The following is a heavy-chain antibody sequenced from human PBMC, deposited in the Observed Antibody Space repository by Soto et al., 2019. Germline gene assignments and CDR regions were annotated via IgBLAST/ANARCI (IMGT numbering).Heavy chain of an antibody. Sequence: GGSLRLSCAASGFTFSSYSMNWVRQAPGKGLEWVSSISSSSSYIYYADSVKGRFTISRDNAKNSLYLQMNSLRAEDTAVYYCARDLRSITDAFDIWGQGTMVTVSS. CDR1: GFTFSSYS. J-gene: IGHJ3*02. CDR3: ARDLRSITDAFDI. CDR2: ISSSSSYI. V-gene: IGHV3-21*01. D-gene: IGHD3-3*02.